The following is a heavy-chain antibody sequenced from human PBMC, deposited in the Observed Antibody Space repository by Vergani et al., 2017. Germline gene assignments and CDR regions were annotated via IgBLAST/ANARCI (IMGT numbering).Heavy chain of an antibody. J-gene: IGHJ6*03. CDR3: ARVNTETNGHLDYYYYMDV. Sequence: QVQLQQWGGGLLKPSETLSLTCVVNGGSFTSYHWTWIRQSPGEGLEWVGDIDHTGRPDYNPSRKSRLTMSVDNSRNQFSLTLNSVTATDTAIYFCARVNTETNGHLDYYYYMDVWGQGTAVTVS. D-gene: IGHD4-11*01. CDR2: IDHTGRP. CDR1: GGSFTSYH. V-gene: IGHV4-34*01.